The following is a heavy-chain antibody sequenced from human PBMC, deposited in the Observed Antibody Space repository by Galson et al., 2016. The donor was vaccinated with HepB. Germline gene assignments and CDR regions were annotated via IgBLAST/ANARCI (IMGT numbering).Heavy chain of an antibody. CDR3: AKDPRSYYNILNYYFDS. V-gene: IGHV3-23*01. CDR1: GFTFRGYA. D-gene: IGHD3-9*01. J-gene: IGHJ4*02. Sequence: SLRLSCAASGFTFRGYAMSWVRQAPGKGLEWLSAITAAGGVTYYADSVKGRFTTARDNSKNTLHLQMNSLRAEDTAVYYCAKDPRSYYNILNYYFDSWGQGTLVTVSS. CDR2: ITAAGGVT.